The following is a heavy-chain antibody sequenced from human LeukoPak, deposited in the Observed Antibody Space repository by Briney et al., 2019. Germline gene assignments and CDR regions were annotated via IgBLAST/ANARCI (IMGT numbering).Heavy chain of an antibody. D-gene: IGHD1-26*01. CDR2: INPSGGST. V-gene: IGHV1-46*01. CDR1: GYTFTSYY. J-gene: IGHJ4*02. CDR3: ARDLGGASDY. Sequence: GASVKVSCKASGYTFTSYYMHWVRQAPGQGLEWMGIINPSGGSTSYAQKLQGRVTMTTDTSTSTAYMELRSLRSDDTAVYYCARDLGGASDYWGQGTLATVSS.